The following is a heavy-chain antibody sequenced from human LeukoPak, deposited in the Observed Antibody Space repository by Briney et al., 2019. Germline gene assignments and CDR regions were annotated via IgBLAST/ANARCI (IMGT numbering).Heavy chain of an antibody. J-gene: IGHJ5*02. D-gene: IGHD3-9*01. CDR1: GFTFSSYW. Sequence: RAGGSLRLSCAASGFTFSSYWMSWVRQAPGRGLEWVAVISYDGSNKYYADSVKGRFTISRDNSKNTLYLQMNSLRAEDTAVYYCARDRGGYDILPGGFDPWGQGTLVTVSS. CDR2: ISYDGSNK. CDR3: ARDRGGYDILPGGFDP. V-gene: IGHV3-30*03.